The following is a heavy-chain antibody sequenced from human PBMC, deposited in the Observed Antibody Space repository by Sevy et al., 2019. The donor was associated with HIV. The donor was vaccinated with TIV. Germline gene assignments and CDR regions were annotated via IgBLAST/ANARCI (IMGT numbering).Heavy chain of an antibody. V-gene: IGHV3-48*03. J-gene: IGHJ4*02. CDR3: ARSDYGSGRF. Sequence: GGSLRLSCAASGFTFSSYEMNWVRQAPGKGLEWISYISSSGSTLYSADSVKGRFTISRDNAKNSLYLQMNSLRAEDTAVYYCARSDYGSGRFWGQGTLVTVSS. CDR1: GFTFSSYE. CDR2: ISSSGSTL. D-gene: IGHD3-10*01.